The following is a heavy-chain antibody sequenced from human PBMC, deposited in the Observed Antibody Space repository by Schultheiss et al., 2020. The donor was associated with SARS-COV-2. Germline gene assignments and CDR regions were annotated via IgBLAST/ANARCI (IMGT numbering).Heavy chain of an antibody. Sequence: GGSLRLSCAASGFTFSSYGMHWVRQAPGKGLEWVSYISSSSSYTNYADSVKGRFTISRDNAKNSLYLQMNSLRAEDTAVYYCARDGRTITIFGVNWGQGTLVTVSS. CDR1: GFTFSSYG. CDR2: ISSSSSYT. CDR3: ARDGRTITIFGVN. J-gene: IGHJ4*02. V-gene: IGHV3-21*05. D-gene: IGHD3-3*01.